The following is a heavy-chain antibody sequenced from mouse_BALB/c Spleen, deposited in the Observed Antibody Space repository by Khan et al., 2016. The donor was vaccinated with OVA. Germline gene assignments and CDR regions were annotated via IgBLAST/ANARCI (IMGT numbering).Heavy chain of an antibody. CDR2: ISPGSGDT. CDR1: GYTFTDFY. CDR3: ARRNYFGYTFAY. Sequence: QVQLQQSGTELARPGASVNLSCKASGYTFTDFYINWVKQRSGQGLEWIGEISPGSGDTYYKEKFKGKATLTADKSSSTAYMQLSSLTSEASAVYFCARRNYFGYTFAYWGQGTLVTVSA. J-gene: IGHJ3*01. D-gene: IGHD1-2*01. V-gene: IGHV1-77*01.